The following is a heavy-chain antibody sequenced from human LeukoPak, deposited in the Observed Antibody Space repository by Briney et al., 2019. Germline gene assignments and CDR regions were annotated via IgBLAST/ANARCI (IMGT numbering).Heavy chain of an antibody. V-gene: IGHV3-23*01. D-gene: IGHD6-25*01. CDR3: AKSSTSQRGYYGMDV. J-gene: IGHJ6*02. CDR1: GFTFSSYA. CDR2: ISDSGGST. Sequence: GGSLRLSCVASGFTFSSYAMSWVRQAPGKGLEWVSFISDSGGSTYYADSVKGRFTISRDSSENTLYLQMNSLRAEDTGVYYCAKSSTSQRGYYGMDVWGQGTTVTVSS.